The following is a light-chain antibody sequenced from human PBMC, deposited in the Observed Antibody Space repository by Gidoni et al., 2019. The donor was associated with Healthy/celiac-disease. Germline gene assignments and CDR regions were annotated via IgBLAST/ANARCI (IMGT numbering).Light chain of an antibody. J-gene: IGLJ1*01. V-gene: IGLV1-44*01. CDR1: SSNIGSNT. CDR2: SNN. CDR3: AAWDDSLNGFYV. Sequence: QSVLTQPPSASGTPRQRVTISCSGSSSNIGSNTVNWYQQRPGTAPKLLIYSNNQRPTGVPDRFAGSKSGTSASLAISGLQAEDEADYYCAAWDDSLNGFYVFGTGTKVTVL.